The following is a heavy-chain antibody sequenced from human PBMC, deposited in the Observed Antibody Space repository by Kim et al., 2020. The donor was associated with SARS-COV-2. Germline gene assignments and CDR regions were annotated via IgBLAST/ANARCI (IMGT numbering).Heavy chain of an antibody. CDR2: ISSSSNTI. D-gene: IGHD3-22*01. Sequence: GGSLRLSCAASGFTFSSYSMNWVRQAPGKGLEWVSYISSSSNTIYYADSVKGRFTISRDNAKNSLYLQMNSLRDEDTAVYYCARGYDSSGYYAYYYYGMDVWGQGTTVTVSS. J-gene: IGHJ6*02. V-gene: IGHV3-48*02. CDR1: GFTFSSYS. CDR3: ARGYDSSGYYAYYYYGMDV.